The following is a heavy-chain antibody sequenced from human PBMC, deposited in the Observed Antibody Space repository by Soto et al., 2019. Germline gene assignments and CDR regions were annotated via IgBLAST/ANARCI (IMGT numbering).Heavy chain of an antibody. Sequence: HVQLVQSGAEVKTPGASVKVSCKASGYYFISYYMHWVRQAPGQGLEWMGIINPNGGSTTYAQKFEGRVTMTRDTSTSTVYMELSSLRSEDTAVYYCAREFRIWGQGTMVTVSS. D-gene: IGHD3-10*01. J-gene: IGHJ3*02. CDR1: GYYFISYY. CDR2: INPNGGST. CDR3: AREFRI. V-gene: IGHV1-46*01.